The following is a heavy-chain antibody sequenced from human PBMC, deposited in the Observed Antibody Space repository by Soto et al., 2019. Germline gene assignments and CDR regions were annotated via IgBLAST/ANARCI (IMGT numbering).Heavy chain of an antibody. V-gene: IGHV3-23*01. J-gene: IGHJ4*02. Sequence: EVQLLDSGGGLVQPGGSLRLSCAASGFTFSSYAMNWVRQAPGKGLEWVSVISGSDGSTYYADSVKGRFTISRDNSKNTLYLQMNSLRAEDTVVYYCARRGPGTYFDYWGQGTLVTVSS. CDR3: ARRGPGTYFDY. CDR2: ISGSDGST. D-gene: IGHD6-13*01. CDR1: GFTFSSYA.